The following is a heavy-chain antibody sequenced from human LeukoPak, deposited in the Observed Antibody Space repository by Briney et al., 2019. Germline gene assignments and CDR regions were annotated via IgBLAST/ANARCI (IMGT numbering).Heavy chain of an antibody. J-gene: IGHJ4*02. V-gene: IGHV3-30-3*01. CDR2: ISYDGSNK. CDR1: GFTFSSYA. D-gene: IGHD3-22*01. CDR3: ARDGELAYYYDSSGYFDY. Sequence: GGSLRLSCAASGFTFSSYAMHWVRQAPGKGLEWVAVISYDGSNKYYADSVKGRFTISRDNSKNTLYLQMNSLRAEDTAVYYCARDGELAYYYDSSGYFDYWGQGTLVTVSS.